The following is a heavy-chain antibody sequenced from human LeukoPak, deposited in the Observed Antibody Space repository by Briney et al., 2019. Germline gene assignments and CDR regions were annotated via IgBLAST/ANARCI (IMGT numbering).Heavy chain of an antibody. V-gene: IGHV4-34*01. D-gene: IGHD1-7*01. CDR1: GAPFSDYN. J-gene: IGHJ5*02. CDR3: ARRKTENWNYIRGWFDP. Sequence: PSETLSLTCAVYGAPFSDYNWSWIRQPPGKGLEWIGEINHRGSTNYNLSLKSRVSISIDTSKNQFSLNLRSVTAADTAVYYCARRKTENWNYIRGWFDPWGQGTLVTVSS. CDR2: INHRGST.